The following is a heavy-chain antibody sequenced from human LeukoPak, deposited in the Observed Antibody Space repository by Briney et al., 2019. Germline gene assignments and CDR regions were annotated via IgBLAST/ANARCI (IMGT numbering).Heavy chain of an antibody. V-gene: IGHV3-7*01. CDR1: GFTFSSYW. J-gene: IGHJ4*02. D-gene: IGHD3-3*01. CDR3: ARLREIPVFGVVTKSTSYFDY. CDR2: IKQHRSEK. Sequence: GGSLRLSCAASGFTFSSYWMSGVRQAPGKGLDFVANIKQHRSEKYYVDSVKGRFTISRDNAKNSLYLQMNSLRAEDTAVYYCARLREIPVFGVVTKSTSYFDYWGQGTLVTVSS.